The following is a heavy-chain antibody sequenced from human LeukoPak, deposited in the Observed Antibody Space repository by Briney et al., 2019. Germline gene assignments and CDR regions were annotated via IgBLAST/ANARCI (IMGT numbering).Heavy chain of an antibody. J-gene: IGHJ4*02. Sequence: ASVKVSCKASGYTFTSYGISWVRQAPGQGLEWMGWISAYNGNTNYAQKLQGRVTMTTDTSTSTAYMELRSLRSDDTAVYYCATCIAAASPFDYWGQGTLVTASS. V-gene: IGHV1-18*01. CDR3: ATCIAAASPFDY. D-gene: IGHD6-13*01. CDR1: GYTFTSYG. CDR2: ISAYNGNT.